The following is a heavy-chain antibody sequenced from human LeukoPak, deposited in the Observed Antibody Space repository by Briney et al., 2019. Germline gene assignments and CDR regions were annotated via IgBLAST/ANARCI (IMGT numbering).Heavy chain of an antibody. CDR3: ARDGSVVKASYYYYYGMDV. CDR2: IWYDGSNK. V-gene: IGHV3-33*01. Sequence: GRSLRLSCAASGFTFSSYGMHWVRQAPGKGLEWVAVIWYDGSNKYYADSVKGRFTISRDNSKNTLYLQMNSLRAEDTAVYYCARDGSVVKASYYYYYGMDVWGQGTTVTVSS. D-gene: IGHD2-15*01. J-gene: IGHJ6*02. CDR1: GFTFSSYG.